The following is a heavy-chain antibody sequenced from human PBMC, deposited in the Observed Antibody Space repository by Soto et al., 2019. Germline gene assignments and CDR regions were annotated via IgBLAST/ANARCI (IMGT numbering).Heavy chain of an antibody. D-gene: IGHD3-3*01. J-gene: IGHJ4*02. CDR2: ISAYNGNT. CDR1: GYTFTSYG. Sequence: GASVKVSCKASGYTFTSYGISWVRQAPGQGLEWMGWISAYNGNTNYAQKLQGRVTMTTDKSTSTAYMELSSLRSEDTAVYYCARDNSQDYDFWSGWGQGTLVTVSS. V-gene: IGHV1-18*01. CDR3: ARDNSQDYDFWSG.